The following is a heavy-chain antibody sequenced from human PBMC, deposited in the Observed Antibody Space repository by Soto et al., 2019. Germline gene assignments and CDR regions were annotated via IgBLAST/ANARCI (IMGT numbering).Heavy chain of an antibody. D-gene: IGHD6-13*01. CDR2: ISYDGSNK. J-gene: IGHJ4*02. CDR3: ARDSIAAAGPGIDY. CDR1: GFTFSSYA. V-gene: IGHV3-30-3*01. Sequence: QVQLVESGGGVVQPGRSLRLSCAASGFTFSSYAMHWVRQAPGKGLEWVAVISYDGSNKYYADSVKGRFTISRDNSKNRLYLQMNSLRAEDTAVYYCARDSIAAAGPGIDYWGQGTLVTVSS.